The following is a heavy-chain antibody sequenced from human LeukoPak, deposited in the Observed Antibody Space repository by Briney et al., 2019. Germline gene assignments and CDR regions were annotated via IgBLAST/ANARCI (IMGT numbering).Heavy chain of an antibody. D-gene: IGHD2-8*01. CDR1: GFTFSSYW. V-gene: IGHV3-74*01. CDR2: INNDGSRT. CDR3: ARVQEDIVLMVYYYYYYMDV. J-gene: IGHJ6*03. Sequence: GGSLRLSCTASGFTFSSYWMHWVRQAPGKGLVWVSRINNDGSRTDYADSVKGRFTISRDNAKNSLYLQMNSLRAEDTAVYYCARVQEDIVLMVYYYYYYMDVWGKGTTVTVSS.